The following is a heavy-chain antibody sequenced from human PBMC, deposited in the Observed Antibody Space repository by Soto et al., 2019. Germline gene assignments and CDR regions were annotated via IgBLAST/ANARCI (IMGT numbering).Heavy chain of an antibody. V-gene: IGHV4-30-4*01. CDR2: IYDSGST. CDR1: GGSISSGDYY. Sequence: QVQLQESGPGLVKPSQTLSPTCTVSGGSISSGDYYWSWIRQPPGKGLEWIGYIYDSGSTYYNSSLKSRVNITRDTSKNQFSLKLTSVTAADTAVYYCARDNGVGPWGQGTLVTVSS. CDR3: ARDNGVGP. J-gene: IGHJ5*02. D-gene: IGHD2-8*01.